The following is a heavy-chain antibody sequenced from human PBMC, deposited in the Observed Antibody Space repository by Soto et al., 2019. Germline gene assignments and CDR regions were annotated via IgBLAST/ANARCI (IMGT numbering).Heavy chain of an antibody. Sequence: EVQLVESGGGLVQPGGSLRLSCAASGFTFSRYAMHWVRQAPGKGLQYVSAISSNGGSTDYANSVKGSFTISRDTSKNTLYLQMGSLRAEDMAVYYCARGGRGYEFDCWGQGTLVTVSS. D-gene: IGHD5-12*01. CDR3: ARGGRGYEFDC. CDR1: GFTFSRYA. V-gene: IGHV3-64*01. CDR2: ISSNGGST. J-gene: IGHJ4*02.